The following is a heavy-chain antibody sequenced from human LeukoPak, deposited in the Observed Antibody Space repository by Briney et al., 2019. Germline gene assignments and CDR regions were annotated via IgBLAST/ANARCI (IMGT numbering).Heavy chain of an antibody. CDR2: ISYDGRNK. D-gene: IGHD2-2*01. V-gene: IGHV3-30*18. J-gene: IGHJ4*02. CDR3: AKGPLRGTAAAIDY. Sequence: GGSLRLSCAASGFTFNNYGMHWVRQAPGKRLEWVAVISYDGRNKHYPDSVKGRFTISRDISTDTLWLQMDSLRTEDTAVYYCAKGPLRGTAAAIDYWGQGTLVTVSS. CDR1: GFTFNNYG.